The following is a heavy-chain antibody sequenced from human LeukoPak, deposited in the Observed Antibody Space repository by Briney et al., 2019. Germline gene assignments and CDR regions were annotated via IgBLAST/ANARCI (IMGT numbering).Heavy chain of an antibody. CDR1: GGSISSSSYY. V-gene: IGHV4-39*01. J-gene: IGHJ4*01. D-gene: IGHD1-1*01. CDR3: ATREVGTMSDY. CDR2: INYNGNT. Sequence: SSETLSLTCTVSGGSISSSSYYWGWIRQPPGKGLEWIGTINYNGNTYYTPSFKSRVIISEDTSNNQFSLKLTSVTAADTAVYYCATREVGTMSDYWGQGILVTVS.